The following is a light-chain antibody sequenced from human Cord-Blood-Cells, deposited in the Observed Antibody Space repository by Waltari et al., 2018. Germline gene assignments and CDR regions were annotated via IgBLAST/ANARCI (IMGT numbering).Light chain of an antibody. CDR2: GVS. CDR3: QQYNNWYT. V-gene: IGKV3-15*01. J-gene: IGKJ2*01. Sequence: EIVMTQSPATLSVSPGERATLSCRASQSVSSNLAWYQQKPGQALRLLIYGVSTRATGIPARFSGSGSGTEFTLTISSLQSEDFAVYYCQQYNNWYTFGQGTKLEIK. CDR1: QSVSSN.